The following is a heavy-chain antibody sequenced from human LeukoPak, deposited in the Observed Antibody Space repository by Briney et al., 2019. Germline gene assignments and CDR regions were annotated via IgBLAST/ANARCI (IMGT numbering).Heavy chain of an antibody. CDR3: ARGLKGYYYGSGSYYNRDYYYYYYMDV. J-gene: IGHJ6*03. V-gene: IGHV4-34*01. D-gene: IGHD3-10*01. CDR1: GGSFSGYY. CDR2: INHSGST. Sequence: SETLSLTCAVYGGSFSGYYWSWIRQPPRKGLEWIGEINHSGSTNYNPSLKSRVTISVDTSKNQFSLKLSSVTAADTAVYYCARGLKGYYYGSGSYYNRDYYYYYYMDVWGKGTTVTVSS.